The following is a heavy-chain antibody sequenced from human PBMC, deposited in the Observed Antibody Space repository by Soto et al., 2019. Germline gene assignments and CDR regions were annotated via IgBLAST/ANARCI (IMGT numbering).Heavy chain of an antibody. Sequence: QVQLQQWGAGLLKPSETLSLTCAVYGGSFSGYYWSWIRQPPVKGLEWIGEINHSGSTNYNPSLKSRVTISVDTSKNQFSLKLSSVTAADTVVYYCARGTGVVVGDYWGQGTLVTVSS. J-gene: IGHJ4*02. D-gene: IGHD2-15*01. V-gene: IGHV4-34*01. CDR3: ARGTGVVVGDY. CDR2: INHSGST. CDR1: GGSFSGYY.